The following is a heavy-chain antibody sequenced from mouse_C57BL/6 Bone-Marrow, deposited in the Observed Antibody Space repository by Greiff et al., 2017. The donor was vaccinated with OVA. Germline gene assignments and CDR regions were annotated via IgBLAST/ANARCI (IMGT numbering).Heavy chain of an antibody. J-gene: IGHJ1*03. CDR2: IRNKANGYTT. Sequence: EVKLVESGGGLVQPGGSLSLSCAASGFTFTDYYMSWVRQPPGKALEWLGCIRNKANGYTTEYSASVKGRFTISSANYQSILYLQRNARRAEDSATYYCARYPSNSNYENWYFDVWCTGTTVTVTS. CDR3: ARYPSNSNYENWYFDV. CDR1: GFTFTDYY. D-gene: IGHD2-5*01. V-gene: IGHV7-3*01.